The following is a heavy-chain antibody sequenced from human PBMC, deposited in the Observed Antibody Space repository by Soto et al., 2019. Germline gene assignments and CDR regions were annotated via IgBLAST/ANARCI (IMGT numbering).Heavy chain of an antibody. CDR2: ISSNSTYI. CDR3: TRDASRDRSARGWFDP. J-gene: IGHJ5*02. Sequence: WGSLRLSCAASGFTFRSFTMHWVRQAPGKGLEWVSTISSNSTYIYYTDALRGRFTISRDNAKNLLHLQMNSLRAEDTSVYYYTRDASRDRSARGWFDPWGPGTRVTVSS. V-gene: IGHV3-21*01. CDR1: GFTFRSFT.